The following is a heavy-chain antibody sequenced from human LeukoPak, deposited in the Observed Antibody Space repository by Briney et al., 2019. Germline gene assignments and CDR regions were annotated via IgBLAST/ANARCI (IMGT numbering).Heavy chain of an antibody. CDR3: ARAPEPHYDILTGALYYYYDGMDV. Sequence: PSETPSLTCTVSGGCIISYYCGWIWQPAGQGIELIGHIYTSGSTHYNPSLKSFVTMSVDMSKNTFSIKLCFLTAADTAVYSSARAPEPHYDILTGALYYYYDGMDVWGQGTTVTVSS. D-gene: IGHD3-9*01. J-gene: IGHJ6*02. CDR2: IYTSGST. V-gene: IGHV4-4*07. CDR1: GGCIISYY.